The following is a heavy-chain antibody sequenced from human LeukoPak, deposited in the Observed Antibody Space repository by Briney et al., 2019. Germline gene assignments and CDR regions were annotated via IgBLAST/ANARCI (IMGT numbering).Heavy chain of an antibody. Sequence: GGSLRLSCAASGFTFSSYGMSWVRQAPGKGLEWVSVIYSGGSTYYADSVKGRFTISSDNSKNSLYLQMNGLRAEETAVYYFASPAHYDVLTGYYSNYDYWGQGTLVTVSS. CDR3: ASPAHYDVLTGYYSNYDY. V-gene: IGHV3-66*01. D-gene: IGHD3-9*01. J-gene: IGHJ4*02. CDR2: IYSGGST. CDR1: GFTFSSYG.